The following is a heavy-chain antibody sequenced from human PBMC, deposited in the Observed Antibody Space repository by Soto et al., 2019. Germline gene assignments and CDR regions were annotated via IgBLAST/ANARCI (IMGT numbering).Heavy chain of an antibody. CDR1: GFTVSNNY. CDR2: IYSGGYT. J-gene: IGHJ4*02. V-gene: IGHV3-53*01. CDR3: GTHAGGGGY. D-gene: IGHD3-10*01. Sequence: EVQLVESGGGLIQPGGSLRLSCAVSGFTVSNNYMSWVRQAPGKGLEGVSVIYSGGYTAYGDSVKGRFTISRDNSKNTSYLQMKSRGADAPGVYYWGTHAGGGGYWGQGTLVTVSS.